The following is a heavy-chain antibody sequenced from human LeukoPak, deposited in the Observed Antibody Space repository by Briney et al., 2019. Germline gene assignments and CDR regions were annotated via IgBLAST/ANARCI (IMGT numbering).Heavy chain of an antibody. V-gene: IGHV4-34*01. CDR1: GGSFSGYY. CDR2: INHSGST. J-gene: IGHJ4*02. D-gene: IGHD6-13*01. CDR3: ADRGEQQLVTGGY. Sequence: SETLSLTCAVYGGSFSGYYWSWIRQPPGKGLGWIGEINHSGSTNYNPSLKSRVTISVDTSKNQFSLKLSSVTAADTAVYYCADRGEQQLVTGGYWGQGTLVTVSS.